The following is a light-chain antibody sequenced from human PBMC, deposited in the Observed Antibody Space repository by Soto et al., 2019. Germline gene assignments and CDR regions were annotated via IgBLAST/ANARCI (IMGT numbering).Light chain of an antibody. Sequence: QSALTQPASVSGSPGQSITITCSETTDDVGSTDSVSWYQHHPGEAPRLVIYEVKNRPSGVPGRFSGSKSVNTASLSISGLQPEDEADYYCRTYTTAGSSIFGSGTKLTVL. J-gene: IGLJ1*01. V-gene: IGLV2-14*01. CDR3: RTYTTAGSSI. CDR1: TDDVGSTDS. CDR2: EVK.